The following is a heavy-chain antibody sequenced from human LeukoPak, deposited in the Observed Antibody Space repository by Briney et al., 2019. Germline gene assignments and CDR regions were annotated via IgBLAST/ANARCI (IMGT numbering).Heavy chain of an antibody. Sequence: GGSLRLSCAASGFTFSRHGMNWVRQAPGKGLEWVSGISPSGDILYYADSVKGQFTISRDNFKNSLYLQMNSLRAEDTAVYYCAELGITMIGGVWGKGTTVTISS. V-gene: IGHV3-23*01. CDR3: AELGITMIGGV. CDR2: ISPSGDIL. CDR1: GFTFSRHG. D-gene: IGHD3-10*02. J-gene: IGHJ6*04.